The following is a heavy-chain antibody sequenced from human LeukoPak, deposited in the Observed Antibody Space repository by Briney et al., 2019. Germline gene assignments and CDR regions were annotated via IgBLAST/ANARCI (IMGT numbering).Heavy chain of an antibody. CDR1: GFTFSIYS. V-gene: IGHV3-21*01. CDR3: ARASYGDPYYFDY. J-gene: IGHJ4*02. D-gene: IGHD4-17*01. CDR2: ISSSSSYI. Sequence: PGGSLRLSCAASGFTFSIYSMNWVRQAPGKGLECVSSISSSSSYIYYADSVKGRFTISRDNAKNSLYLQMNSLRAEDTAVYYCARASYGDPYYFDYWGQGTLVTVSS.